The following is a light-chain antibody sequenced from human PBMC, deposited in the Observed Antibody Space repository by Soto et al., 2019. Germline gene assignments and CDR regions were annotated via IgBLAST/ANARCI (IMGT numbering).Light chain of an antibody. CDR2: EVS. CDR1: SSDVGGYNY. V-gene: IGLV2-14*01. CDR3: SSYTSSSTRV. J-gene: IGLJ2*01. Sequence: QYALTQPASVSGSPGQSITISCTGTSSDVGGYNYVSWYQQHPGKAPKLMIYEVSKRPSGVSNRFSGSKSGNTASLTISGLQAEDEADYYCSSYTSSSTRVFGGGTKLTVL.